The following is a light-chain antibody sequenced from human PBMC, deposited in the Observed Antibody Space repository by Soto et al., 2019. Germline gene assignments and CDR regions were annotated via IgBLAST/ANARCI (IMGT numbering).Light chain of an antibody. CDR2: DAS. CDR3: QQYNAWRT. V-gene: IGKV3-15*01. CDR1: QSVSSK. J-gene: IGKJ1*01. Sequence: EIVMTQSPATLSVSPGERATLSCRASQSVSSKLAWYQQKPGQAPSLLIYDASTRATGIPARFSGSGSGTEFTLTISSLQAEDFAVYYCQQYNAWRTFGQGTKVDI.